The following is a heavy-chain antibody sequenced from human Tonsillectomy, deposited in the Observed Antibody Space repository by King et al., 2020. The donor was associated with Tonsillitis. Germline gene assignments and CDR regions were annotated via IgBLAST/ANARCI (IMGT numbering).Heavy chain of an antibody. D-gene: IGHD2-15*01. CDR2: ISGSGGST. CDR3: AKSGIVVVVAATSPFDP. Sequence: VQLVESGGGLVQPGGSLRLSCAASGFTFSSYAMSWVRQAPGKGLEWVSAISGSGGSTYFADSVKGRFTISRDNSMNTLYLQMNSLRAEDTAVYYCAKSGIVVVVAATSPFDPWGQGTLVTVSS. V-gene: IGHV3-23*04. J-gene: IGHJ5*02. CDR1: GFTFSSYA.